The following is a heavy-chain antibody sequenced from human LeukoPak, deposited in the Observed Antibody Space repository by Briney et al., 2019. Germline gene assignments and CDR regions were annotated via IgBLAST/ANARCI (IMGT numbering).Heavy chain of an antibody. J-gene: IGHJ6*03. CDR3: ARDPRYCATTTCYSHMDV. D-gene: IGHD2-2*01. CDR1: GFTFSNYW. V-gene: IGHV3-74*01. Sequence: GGSLRLPCAASGFTFSNYWMHWVRQAPGKGLVWVSHINTGGSSTNYADSVKGRFIISRDNAKSTLYLQMSSLRAEDTAVYYCARDPRYCATTTCYSHMDVWGKGTTVTVSS. CDR2: INTGGSST.